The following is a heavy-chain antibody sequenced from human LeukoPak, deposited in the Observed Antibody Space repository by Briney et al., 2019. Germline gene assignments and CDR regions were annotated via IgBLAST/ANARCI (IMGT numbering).Heavy chain of an antibody. CDR3: ARSTTGNQFDY. V-gene: IGHV4-34*01. D-gene: IGHD4-17*01. CDR2: INHSGST. Sequence: PSETLSLTCAVYGGSFSGYYWSWIRQTPGKGLEWIGEINHSGSTNYNPSLKSRVTISVDTSKNQFSLKLSSVTAADTAVYYCARSTTGNQFDYWGQGTLVTVSS. CDR1: GGSFSGYY. J-gene: IGHJ4*02.